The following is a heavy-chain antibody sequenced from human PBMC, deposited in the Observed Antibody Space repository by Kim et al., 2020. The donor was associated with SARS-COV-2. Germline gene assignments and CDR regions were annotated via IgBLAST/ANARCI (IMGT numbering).Heavy chain of an antibody. J-gene: IGHJ6*02. CDR3: ASQGRCSSTSCFLYSGYDIGIAVAGIPLMDV. Sequence: SVKVSCKASGGTFSSYAISWVRQAPGQGLEWMGGIIPIFGTANYAQKFQGRVTITADESTSTAYMELSSLRSEDTAVYYCASQGRCSSTSCFLYSGYDIGIAVAGIPLMDVWGQGTTVTVSS. CDR1: GGTFSSYA. D-gene: IGHD2-2*01. V-gene: IGHV1-69*13. CDR2: IIPIFGTA.